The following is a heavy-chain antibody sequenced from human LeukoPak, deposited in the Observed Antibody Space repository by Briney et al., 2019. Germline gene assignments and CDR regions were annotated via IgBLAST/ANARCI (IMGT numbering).Heavy chain of an antibody. D-gene: IGHD2-15*01. CDR1: GGSISSYF. Sequence: SETLSLTCSVSGGSISSYFWSWIRQPPGKGLEWIAYIQNSGTTYYNPSLKSRVTISVDTSKNQFSLKVNSMTTADTAVYYCARHGGAYSFDFWGQGALVTVSS. CDR2: IQNSGTT. J-gene: IGHJ4*02. CDR3: ARHGGAYSFDF. V-gene: IGHV4-59*08.